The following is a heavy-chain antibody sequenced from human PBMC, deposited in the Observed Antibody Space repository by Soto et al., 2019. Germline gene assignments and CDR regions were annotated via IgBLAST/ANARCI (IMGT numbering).Heavy chain of an antibody. CDR3: AKENQHLVHDY. J-gene: IGHJ4*02. V-gene: IGHV3-30*18. D-gene: IGHD6-13*01. CDR2: ISHDGSDK. Sequence: QVQLVESGGGVVRPGRSLRLTCAASGFTFRNYGMHCVRQAPGKGLEWVAVISHDGSDKYYADSMKGRFIISRDNSENTLFLNMNSLKPEDTAVYYCAKENQHLVHDYWGQGTLVTVSS. CDR1: GFTFRNYG.